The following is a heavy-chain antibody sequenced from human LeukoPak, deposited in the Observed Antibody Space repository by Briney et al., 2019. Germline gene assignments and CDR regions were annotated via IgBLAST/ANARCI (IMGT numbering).Heavy chain of an antibody. D-gene: IGHD2-2*01. CDR1: GFTFNNYF. Sequence: GGSLRLSCAASGFTFNNYFMTWVRQAPGKGLEWVSTISGSAGSTYYADFVKGLFTISRDNSRNTLYLQMNSLRADDTAVYYCARYCSGASCYLGLDYWGQGTLVTGSS. CDR2: ISGSAGST. J-gene: IGHJ4*02. CDR3: ARYCSGASCYLGLDY. V-gene: IGHV3-23*01.